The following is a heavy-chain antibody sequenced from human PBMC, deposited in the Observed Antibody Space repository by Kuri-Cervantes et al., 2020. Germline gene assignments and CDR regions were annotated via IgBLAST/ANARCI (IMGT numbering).Heavy chain of an antibody. Sequence: LRLSCAVYGGSFSGYYWSWIRQPPGKGLEWIGYIYYSGSTYYNPSLKSRVAILVDTSKNQFSLKLNSVTAADTAVYYCARHYDNWCQGTLVTVSS. J-gene: IGHJ4*02. CDR1: GGSFSGYY. V-gene: IGHV4-30-4*08. CDR2: IYYSGST. CDR3: ARHYDN.